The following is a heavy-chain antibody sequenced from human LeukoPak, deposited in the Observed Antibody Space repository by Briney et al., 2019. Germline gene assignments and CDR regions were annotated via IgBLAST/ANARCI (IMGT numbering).Heavy chain of an antibody. CDR2: IDSNGGGT. CDR3: ARGGYYASGRPY. J-gene: IGHJ4*02. Sequence: GGSLRLSCAASGFTFSSYAVHWVRQAPGKGLESVSGIDSNGGGTYYANSVKGRFTISRDNSKNTLYLQMGSLRPEDMAVYYCARGGYYASGRPYWGQGTLVTVSS. V-gene: IGHV3-64*01. CDR1: GFTFSSYA. D-gene: IGHD3-10*01.